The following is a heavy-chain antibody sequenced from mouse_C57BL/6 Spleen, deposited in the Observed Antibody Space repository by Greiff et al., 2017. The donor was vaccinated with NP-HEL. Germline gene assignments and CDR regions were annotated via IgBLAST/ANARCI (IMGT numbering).Heavy chain of an antibody. Sequence: VQLQQSGPELVKPGASVKLSCKASGYAFSSSWMTWVKQRPGKGLEWIGRIYPGDGDTNYNGKFKGKATLTADKSSSTAYMQLSSLTSEDSAVYFCARNYDYDEEYYYAMDYWGQGTSVTVSS. V-gene: IGHV1-82*01. CDR1: GYAFSSSW. CDR2: IYPGDGDT. CDR3: ARNYDYDEEYYYAMDY. J-gene: IGHJ4*01. D-gene: IGHD2-4*01.